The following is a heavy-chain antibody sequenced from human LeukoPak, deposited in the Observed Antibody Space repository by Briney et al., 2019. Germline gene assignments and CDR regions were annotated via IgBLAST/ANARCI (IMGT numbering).Heavy chain of an antibody. CDR1: GFTFSNAW. CDR3: AKLAYYDILTGYYADDY. V-gene: IGHV3-30*02. J-gene: IGHJ4*02. D-gene: IGHD3-9*01. Sequence: GGSLRLSCAASGFTFSNAWMSWVRQAPGKGLEWVAFIRYDGSNKYYADSVKGRFTISRDNSKNTLYLQMNSLRAEDTAVYYCAKLAYYDILTGYYADDYWGQGTLVTVSS. CDR2: IRYDGSNK.